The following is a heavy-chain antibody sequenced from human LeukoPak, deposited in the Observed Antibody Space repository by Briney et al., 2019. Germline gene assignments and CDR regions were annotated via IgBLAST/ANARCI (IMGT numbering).Heavy chain of an antibody. J-gene: IGHJ6*04. CDR1: GFTFSSYA. CDR2: ISGSGGST. V-gene: IGHV3-23*01. Sequence: PGGSLRLSCAASGFTFSSYAMGWVRQAPGKGLEWVSAISGSGGSTYYADSVKGRFTISRDNSKNTLYLQMNSLRAEDTAVYYCAKLRADYYYYGMDVWGKGTTVTVSS. D-gene: IGHD3-16*01. CDR3: AKLRADYYYYGMDV.